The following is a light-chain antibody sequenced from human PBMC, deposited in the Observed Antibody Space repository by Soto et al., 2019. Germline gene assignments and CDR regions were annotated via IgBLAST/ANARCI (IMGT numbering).Light chain of an antibody. CDR1: QSISSW. CDR2: DAS. V-gene: IGKV1-5*01. Sequence: DIQMTQSPSTLSASVGDRVTITCRASQSISSWLAWYQQKPGKAPKLLIYDASSLESGAPSRFSGSGSGTEFSLTISSLQPDDFATYYCQQYKSYPWTFGQGTKVEIK. J-gene: IGKJ1*01. CDR3: QQYKSYPWT.